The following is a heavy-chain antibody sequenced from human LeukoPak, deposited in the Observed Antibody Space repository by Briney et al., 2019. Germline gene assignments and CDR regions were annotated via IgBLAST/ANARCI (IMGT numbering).Heavy chain of an antibody. V-gene: IGHV3-66*01. CDR1: GFSVRGKY. D-gene: IGHD5-18*01. CDR3: VRDGGSGNSHGYFDF. Sequence: GGSLRLSCTASGFSVRGKYMAWVRRAPGKGLERVSFIYANGDIHYANSVKGRFTISRDNSKNTLYLQMNSLRAEDTALYYCVRDGGSGNSHGYFDFWGQGTLVTVSS. J-gene: IGHJ4*02. CDR2: IYANGDI.